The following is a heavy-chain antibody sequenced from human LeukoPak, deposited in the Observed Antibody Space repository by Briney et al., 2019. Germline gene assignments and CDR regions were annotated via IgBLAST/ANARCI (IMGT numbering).Heavy chain of an antibody. D-gene: IGHD5-12*01. CDR2: VHHSGSN. Sequence: SETLSLTCGLYGGSLSGYYWSWLRQPPGKGLEWLGEVHHSGSNIYTPSLKSRVTIFVDKSKNHFSFKLTSVTAADTAVYYCAIGYSGFDARGLDHWGQGTLVTVSS. CDR1: GGSLSGYY. J-gene: IGHJ4*02. V-gene: IGHV4-34*01. CDR3: AIGYSGFDARGLDH.